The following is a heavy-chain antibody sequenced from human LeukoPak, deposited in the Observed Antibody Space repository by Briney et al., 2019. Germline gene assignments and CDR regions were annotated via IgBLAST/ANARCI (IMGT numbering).Heavy chain of an antibody. J-gene: IGHJ4*02. CDR2: ISPGSDSI. V-gene: IGHV3-48*04. Sequence: GGSLRLSCAASGFTFTDYNMNWVRQAPGRGLEWVSYISPGSDSIYYADSVKGRFTISRDNAENSLYLRMNSLRVEDTGVYYCAVNLNYWGQGTLVTVSS. CDR1: GFTFTDYN. D-gene: IGHD1-14*01. CDR3: AVNLNY.